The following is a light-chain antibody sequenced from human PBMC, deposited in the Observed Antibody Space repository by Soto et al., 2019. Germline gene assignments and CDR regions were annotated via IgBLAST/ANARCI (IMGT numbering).Light chain of an antibody. V-gene: IGKV3-15*01. CDR2: GAS. CDR3: QQYHNWPPQYA. J-gene: IGKJ2*01. Sequence: EMVMTQSPASLSVSPGDGATLSCRASQSVASNVAWYQQKPGQGPRLLIHGASTRAVGVPARFSGSGSGTDFTITISSLQSEDFAVYYCQQYHNWPPQYAFGQGTKLQIK. CDR1: QSVASN.